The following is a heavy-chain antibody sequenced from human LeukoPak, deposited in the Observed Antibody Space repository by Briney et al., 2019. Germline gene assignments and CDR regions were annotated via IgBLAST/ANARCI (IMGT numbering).Heavy chain of an antibody. CDR1: GFTASSNY. CDR2: IYSGGST. V-gene: IGHV3-66*01. D-gene: IGHD1-26*01. CDR3: ARDRVGDFDY. J-gene: IGHJ4*02. Sequence: SGGSLRLSCAASGFTASSNYMSWVRQAPGKGLEWVSVIYSGGSTYYADSVKGRFTITRDNSKNTLYLQMNSLRAEDTAVYYCARDRVGDFDYWGQGTLVTVSS.